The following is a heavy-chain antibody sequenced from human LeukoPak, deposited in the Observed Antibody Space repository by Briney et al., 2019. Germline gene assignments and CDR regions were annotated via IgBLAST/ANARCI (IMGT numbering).Heavy chain of an antibody. V-gene: IGHV1-24*01. J-gene: IGHJ3*02. Sequence: ASVKVSCKASGYTLTELSMHWVRQAPGKGLEWMGGFDPEDGETIYAQKFQGRVTMTEDTSTDTAYMELSSLRSEDTAVYYCATDDSSGYFESRGTGIFDIWGQGTMVTVSS. CDR2: FDPEDGET. CDR1: GYTLTELS. CDR3: ATDDSSGYFESRGTGIFDI. D-gene: IGHD3-22*01.